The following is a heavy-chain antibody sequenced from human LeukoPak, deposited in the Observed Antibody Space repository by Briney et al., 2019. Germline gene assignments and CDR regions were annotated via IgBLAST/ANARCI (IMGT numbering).Heavy chain of an antibody. Sequence: ASVKVSCKASGYTFTSYDINWVRQDTGQGLEWMGWMNPNSGNTGYTQKFQGRVTITRNTSISTAYMELSSLRSEDTAVYYCARAAGIRPGYIDYWGQGTLVTVSS. V-gene: IGHV1-8*01. J-gene: IGHJ4*02. CDR2: MNPNSGNT. CDR3: ARAAGIRPGYIDY. CDR1: GYTFTSYD.